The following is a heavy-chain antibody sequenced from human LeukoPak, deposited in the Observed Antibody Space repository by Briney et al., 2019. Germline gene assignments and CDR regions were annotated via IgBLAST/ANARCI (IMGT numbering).Heavy chain of an antibody. CDR2: ISESGDAT. CDR1: GFTFSTYA. D-gene: IGHD6-13*01. V-gene: IGHV3-23*01. Sequence: QAGGSLRLSCTASGFTFSTYAMSWVRQAPGQGLEWVSVISESGDATYYTNSVKGRFTISRDNSKNTMYLQMNSLRAEDTALYYCAKKREGMTAANWFDPWGQGTLVTVSS. CDR3: AKKREGMTAANWFDP. J-gene: IGHJ5*02.